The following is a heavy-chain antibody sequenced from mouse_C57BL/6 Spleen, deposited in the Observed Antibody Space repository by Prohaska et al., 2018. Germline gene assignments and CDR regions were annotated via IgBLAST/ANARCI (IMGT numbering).Heavy chain of an antibody. V-gene: IGHV1-42*01. Sequence: EVQLQQSGPELVKPGASVKISCKASGYSFTGYYMNWVKQSPEKSLEWIGEINPSTGGTTYNQKFKAKATLTVDKSSSTAYMQLKSLTSEDSAVYYCARRGGAMDYWGQGTSVTVSS. CDR1: GYSFTGYY. CDR2: INPSTGGT. J-gene: IGHJ4*01. CDR3: ARRGGAMDY.